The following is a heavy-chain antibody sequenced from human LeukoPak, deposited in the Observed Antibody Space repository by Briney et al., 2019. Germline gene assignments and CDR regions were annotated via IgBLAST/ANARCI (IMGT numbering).Heavy chain of an antibody. CDR2: INHSGST. Sequence: PSETLSLTCAVYGGSFSGYYWSWIRQPPGKGLGWIGEINHSGSTNYNPSLKSRVTISVDTSKNQFSLKLSSVTAADTAVYYCARGRGYYDSSWDYWGQGTLVTVSS. V-gene: IGHV4-34*01. D-gene: IGHD3-22*01. CDR3: ARGRGYYDSSWDY. CDR1: GGSFSGYY. J-gene: IGHJ4*02.